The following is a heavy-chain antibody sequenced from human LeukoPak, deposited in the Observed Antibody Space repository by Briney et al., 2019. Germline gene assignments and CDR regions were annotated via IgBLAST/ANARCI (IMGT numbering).Heavy chain of an antibody. CDR2: IGVAGDT. V-gene: IGHV3-13*01. D-gene: IGHD2-2*01. CDR1: GFTFSSYD. Sequence: GGSLRLSCAASGFTFSSYDMHWVRQDTGKGLEWVSGIGVAGDTYYPGSVKGRFTISRENAKNSLYLHMNSLTAGDTAVYYCARAPSSAAYYYGMDVWGQGTTVTVSS. CDR3: ARAPSSAAYYYGMDV. J-gene: IGHJ6*02.